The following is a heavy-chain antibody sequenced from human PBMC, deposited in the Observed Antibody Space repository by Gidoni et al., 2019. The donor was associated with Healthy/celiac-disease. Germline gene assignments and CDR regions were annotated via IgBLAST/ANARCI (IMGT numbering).Heavy chain of an antibody. CDR1: GGTFSSYA. J-gene: IGHJ4*02. Sequence: QVQLVQSGAEVKKPGSSVKVSCKASGGTFSSYAISWVRQAPGQGLEWMGRIIPILGIANYAQKFQGRVTITADKSTSTAYMELSSLRSEDTAVDYCAMHSGSYSAYYFDYWGQGTLVTVSS. V-gene: IGHV1-69*09. CDR2: IIPILGIA. CDR3: AMHSGSYSAYYFDY. D-gene: IGHD1-26*01.